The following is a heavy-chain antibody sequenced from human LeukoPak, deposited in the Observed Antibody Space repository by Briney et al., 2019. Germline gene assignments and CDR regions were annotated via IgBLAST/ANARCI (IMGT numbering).Heavy chain of an antibody. V-gene: IGHV4-39*01. J-gene: IGHJ4*02. D-gene: IGHD6-19*01. CDR3: ARLGSGWYYFDY. CDR2: IYYSGST. CDR1: GGSISSSSYY. Sequence: PSETLSVTCTVSGGSISSSSYYWGWIRQPPGKGLEWIGSIYYSGSTYYNPSLKSRVTISVDTSKNQFSLKVSSVTAADTAVYYCARLGSGWYYFDYWGQGTLVTVSS.